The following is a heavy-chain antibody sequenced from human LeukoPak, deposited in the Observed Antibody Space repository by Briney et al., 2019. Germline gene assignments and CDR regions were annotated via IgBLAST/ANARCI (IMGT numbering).Heavy chain of an antibody. CDR3: ARWDSGEWFHDAFDI. D-gene: IGHD3-3*01. CDR2: IYHSGST. Sequence: SETLSLTCGVSGYSISSGYYWGWIRQPPGKGLEWIGSIYHSGSTYYNPSLKRRVTISVDTSKNQFSLKLRSVTAADTALYYCARWDSGEWFHDAFDIWGQGTGVTVSS. V-gene: IGHV4-38-2*01. J-gene: IGHJ3*02. CDR1: GYSISSGYY.